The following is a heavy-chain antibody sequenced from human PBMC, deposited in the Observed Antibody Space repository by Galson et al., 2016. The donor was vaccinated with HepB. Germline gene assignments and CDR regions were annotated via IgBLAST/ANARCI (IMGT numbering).Heavy chain of an antibody. CDR3: VKSVWN. CDR1: GFTFSNYA. D-gene: IGHD2-21*01. V-gene: IGHV3-64D*09. J-gene: IGHJ4*02. CDR2: ISTNGGFT. Sequence: SLRLSCAASGFTFSNYAMHWVRQAPGKGLEYVSAISTNGGFTYYADSVKGRFTISRDNSENTLYLQMSSLRNEDTAVYYRVKSVWNWGQGTLVTVSS.